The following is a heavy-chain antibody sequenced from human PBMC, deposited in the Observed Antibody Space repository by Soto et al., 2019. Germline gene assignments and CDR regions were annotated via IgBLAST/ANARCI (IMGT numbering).Heavy chain of an antibody. D-gene: IGHD1-1*01. CDR2: IRSSGDRT. J-gene: IGHJ6*02. CDR3: AKQQGPGTPYYYAMDV. Sequence: EVQLLESGGGLVQPGGSLRLSCAASGFTFSSYAMSWVRQAPGKWLEWVSVIRSSGDRTYYADSVKGRLTISRDNSKNTLYMQMNSLRAEDTAVYYCAKQQGPGTPYYYAMDVWGQGTTVTVSS. V-gene: IGHV3-23*01. CDR1: GFTFSSYA.